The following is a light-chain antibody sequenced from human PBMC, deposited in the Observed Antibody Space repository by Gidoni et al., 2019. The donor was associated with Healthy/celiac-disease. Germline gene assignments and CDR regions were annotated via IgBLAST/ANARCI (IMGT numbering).Light chain of an antibody. CDR2: DAS. CDR3: QQRSNWLFT. J-gene: IGKJ3*01. CDR1: QSVSSY. V-gene: IGKV3-11*01. Sequence: ELVLTQSPATLSLYPGERATLSCRASQSVSSYLAWYQQKPGQAPRLLIYDASNRATGSPARFSGSGSGTDFTLTISSLEPEDFAVYYCQQRSNWLFTFGPGTKVDIK.